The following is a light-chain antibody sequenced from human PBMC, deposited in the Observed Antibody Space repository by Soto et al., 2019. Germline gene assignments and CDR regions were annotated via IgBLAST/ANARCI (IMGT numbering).Light chain of an antibody. CDR2: FPS. CDR3: QQYDXWPRT. V-gene: IGKV3-15*01. CDR1: QSVSTN. J-gene: IGKJ1*01. Sequence: VMTQSPATLSVSPGEIAALSCRAIQSVSTNLAWYQQKPGQPPRLLIYFPSTRATAVPARFTAGGSGTEFTLQISSMQSDDLAVSYCQQYDXWPRTFGQGTKVDXK.